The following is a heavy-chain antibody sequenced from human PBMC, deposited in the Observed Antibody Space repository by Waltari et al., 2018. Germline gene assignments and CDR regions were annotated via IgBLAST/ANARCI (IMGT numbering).Heavy chain of an antibody. CDR3: ARDRGYCGGDCYKNLDS. D-gene: IGHD2-21*01. V-gene: IGHV3-7*01. J-gene: IGHJ4*02. Sequence: EVQLVESGGGLVQLGGSLRLSCAACGFTFGDDWLTWGRQAPGKGLEWVANIKKDGGEKYYVDSVKGRFTVSRDNAKNSLYLQMSSLRAEDTAVYYCARDRGYCGGDCYKNLDSWGQGTLVAVSS. CDR1: GFTFGDDW. CDR2: IKKDGGEK.